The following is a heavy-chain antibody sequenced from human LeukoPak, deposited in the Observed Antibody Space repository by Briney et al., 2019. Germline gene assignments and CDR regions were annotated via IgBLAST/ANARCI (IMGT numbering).Heavy chain of an antibody. Sequence: SETLSLTCTVSGYSISSAYYWGWIRQPPGKGLEWIGYIYYSGSTNYNPSLKSRVTISVDTSKNQFSLKLSSVTAADTAVYYCARDTRRNYYGSGSYYKGYWFDPWGQGTLVTVSS. D-gene: IGHD3-10*01. V-gene: IGHV4-59*01. J-gene: IGHJ5*02. CDR3: ARDTRRNYYGSGSYYKGYWFDP. CDR1: GYSISSAYY. CDR2: IYYSGST.